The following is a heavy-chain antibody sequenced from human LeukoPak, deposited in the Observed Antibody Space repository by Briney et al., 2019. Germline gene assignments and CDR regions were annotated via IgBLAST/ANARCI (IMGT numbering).Heavy chain of an antibody. V-gene: IGHV3-11*01. D-gene: IGHD5-12*01. CDR1: GFTFSDYY. CDR3: ARDRSGYARYYGMDV. CDR2: ISSNISTT. J-gene: IGHJ6*02. Sequence: GGSLGLSCAASGFTFSDYYMSWIRQAPGKGLEWVSSISSNISTTYYADSVKGRFTISRDNAKNSLYLQMNSLRVEDTAVYYCARDRSGYARYYGMDVWGQGTTVTVSS.